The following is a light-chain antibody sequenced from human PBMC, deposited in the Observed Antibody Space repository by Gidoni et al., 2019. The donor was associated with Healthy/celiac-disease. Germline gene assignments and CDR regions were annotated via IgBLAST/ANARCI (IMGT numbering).Light chain of an antibody. CDR1: QSVSSY. J-gene: IGKJ4*01. Sequence: EIVLTQSPATLSLSPGERATLSCRASQSVSSYLAWYQQKPGKAPRLLIYDASNRATGIPARFSGSGAGTDFTLTISSLEPEDFAVYYCQQRSNWPFSLTVGGXTKVEIK. V-gene: IGKV3-11*01. CDR2: DAS. CDR3: QQRSNWPFSLT.